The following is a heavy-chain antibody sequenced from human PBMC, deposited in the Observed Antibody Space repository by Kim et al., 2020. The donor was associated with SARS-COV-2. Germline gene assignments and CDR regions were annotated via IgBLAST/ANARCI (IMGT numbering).Heavy chain of an antibody. Sequence: GRFTISRDNAKNSLYLQMNSLSAEDTAVYYCARITMVRGVIDYYYYGMDVWGQGTTVTVSS. CDR3: ARITMVRGVIDYYYYGMDV. D-gene: IGHD3-10*01. V-gene: IGHV3-7*04. J-gene: IGHJ6*02.